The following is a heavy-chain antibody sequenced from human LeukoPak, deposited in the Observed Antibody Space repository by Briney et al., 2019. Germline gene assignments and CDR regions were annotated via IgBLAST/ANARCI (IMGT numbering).Heavy chain of an antibody. J-gene: IGHJ4*02. CDR1: EFSVGSNY. Sequence: GGSLRLSCAASEFSVGSNYMTWVRQAPGKGLEWVSLIYSGGSTYYADSVKGRFTISRDNSKNTLYLQMNSLRADDTAVYYCVKDEGGVQLAYWGQGTLVTVSS. CDR2: IYSGGST. CDR3: VKDEGGVQLAY. D-gene: IGHD1-1*01. V-gene: IGHV3-66*01.